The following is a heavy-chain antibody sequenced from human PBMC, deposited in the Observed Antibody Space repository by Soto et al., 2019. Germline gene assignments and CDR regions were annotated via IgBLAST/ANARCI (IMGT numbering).Heavy chain of an antibody. CDR1: GYTFTHHG. D-gene: IGHD2-8*02. Sequence: QVQLVQSGAEVRKPGASVKVSCQTSGYTFTHHGISWVRQAPGQGLEWVGWISAYNDYTDYAQKFQGRVTMTTDKPTSTAYMELRSLTSDDTAVYYCVKDRPRLTQNLGGVSWGQGTLVTVSS. V-gene: IGHV1-18*01. CDR3: VKDRPRLTQNLGGVS. J-gene: IGHJ5*02. CDR2: ISAYNDYT.